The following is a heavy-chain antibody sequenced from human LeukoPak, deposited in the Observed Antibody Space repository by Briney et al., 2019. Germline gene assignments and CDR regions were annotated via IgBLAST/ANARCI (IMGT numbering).Heavy chain of an antibody. CDR2: ISSCSSTI. Sequence: PGASLRLSCAASGFTFSSYSMNWVRQAPGKGLEWVSYISSCSSTIYYADSVKGRFTISRDNAKNSLYLQMNSLRDEDTTVYYCARDHSSGWYCVDYWGQGTLVTVSS. J-gene: IGHJ4*02. CDR1: GFTFSSYS. D-gene: IGHD6-19*01. V-gene: IGHV3-48*02. CDR3: ARDHSSGWYCVDY.